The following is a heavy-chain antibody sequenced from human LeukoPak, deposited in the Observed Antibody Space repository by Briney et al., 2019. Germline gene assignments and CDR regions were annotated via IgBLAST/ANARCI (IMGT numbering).Heavy chain of an antibody. Sequence: GGSLRLSCAASGFTFSSYGMHWVRQAPGKGLEWVAVIWYDGSNKYYADSVKGRFTISRDNSKNTLDLQMNSLRAEDTAVYYCAKDIESYSSSSQWFDPWGQGTLVTVSS. J-gene: IGHJ5*02. CDR1: GFTFSSYG. CDR2: IWYDGSNK. V-gene: IGHV3-33*06. D-gene: IGHD6-6*01. CDR3: AKDIESYSSSSQWFDP.